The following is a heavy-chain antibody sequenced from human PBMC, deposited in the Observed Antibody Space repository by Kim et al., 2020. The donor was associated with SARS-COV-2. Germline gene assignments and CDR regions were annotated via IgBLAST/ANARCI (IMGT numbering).Heavy chain of an antibody. J-gene: IGHJ3*02. Sequence: GGSLRLSCRASGFTFGDYTMSWFRQAPGKGLEWVGFISVKAFGATTEYAASVRGRFSISRDDSKSFAYLQINDRKTEDTAVYYCTREAYVPTVGVVIKNDAFDSWSQGTMVTVYS. V-gene: IGHV3-49*03. CDR1: GFTFGDYT. D-gene: IGHD3-3*01. CDR2: ISVKAFGATT. CDR3: TREAYVPTVGVVIKNDAFDS.